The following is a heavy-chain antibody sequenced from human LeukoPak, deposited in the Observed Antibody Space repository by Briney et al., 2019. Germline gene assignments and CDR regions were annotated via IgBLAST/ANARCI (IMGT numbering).Heavy chain of an antibody. V-gene: IGHV3-23*01. CDR2: VSGSGGST. CDR3: AKDRYYDNSANHYESES. Sequence: PGGSLRLSCAASGFTFTSYGMSWVRQAPGKGLDWVSAVSGSGGSTSYADSVTGRFTISRDNSKNTLYLQMNSLRAEDTAVYYCAKDRYYDNSANHYESESWGQGTLVTVSS. CDR1: GFTFTSYG. D-gene: IGHD3-22*01. J-gene: IGHJ5*02.